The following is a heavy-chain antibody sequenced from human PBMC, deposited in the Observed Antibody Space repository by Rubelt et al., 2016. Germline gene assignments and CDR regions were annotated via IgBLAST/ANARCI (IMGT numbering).Heavy chain of an antibody. D-gene: IGHD3-3*01. J-gene: IGHJ6*02. CDR2: IIPIFGTA. Sequence: QVQLVQSGAEVKKPGSSVKVSCKASGGTFSSYAISWVRQAPGQGLEWMGGIIPIFGTANYAQKFQGRVTITADKSTGTAYMERSSLRVEDTAVYYCAREEGLTIFGHYGMDVWGQGTTVTVSS. CDR1: GGTFSSYA. CDR3: AREEGLTIFGHYGMDV. V-gene: IGHV1-69*06.